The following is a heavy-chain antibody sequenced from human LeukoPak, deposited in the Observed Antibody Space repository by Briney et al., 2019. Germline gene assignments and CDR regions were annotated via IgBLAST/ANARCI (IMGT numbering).Heavy chain of an antibody. J-gene: IGHJ5*02. V-gene: IGHV4-61*01. CDR2: IYYSGST. CDR1: GGSVSSGSYY. Sequence: PSETLSLTCTVSGGSVSSGSYYWSWIRQPPGKGLEWIGYIYYSGSTNYNPSLKSRVTISVDTSKNQFSLKLSSVTAADTAVYYCASSRLAGTNWFDPWGQGTLVTVSS. CDR3: ASSRLAGTNWFDP. D-gene: IGHD6-19*01.